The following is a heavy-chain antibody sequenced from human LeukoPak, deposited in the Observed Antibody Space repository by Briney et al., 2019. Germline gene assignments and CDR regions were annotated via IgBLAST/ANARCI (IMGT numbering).Heavy chain of an antibody. V-gene: IGHV3-30*02. CDR2: IRYDGSNK. Sequence: GGSLRLSCAASGFTFSHYGMLWVRQAPGKGLEWVAFIRYDGSNKYYVDAVRGRFTISRGNSKDTLYLQMNSLRAEDTAVYYCAKEIDTSGYSPFDYWGQGTLVTVSS. CDR3: AKEIDTSGYSPFDY. D-gene: IGHD3-22*01. J-gene: IGHJ4*02. CDR1: GFTFSHYG.